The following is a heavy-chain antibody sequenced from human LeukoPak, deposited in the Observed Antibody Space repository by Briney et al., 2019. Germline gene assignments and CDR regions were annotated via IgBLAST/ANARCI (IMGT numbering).Heavy chain of an antibody. Sequence: SETLSLTCSGYGGSISYTDCYWGSIRQPPGKGLEWIGDSYYDGSTYYSPSIKSRVTISVDTSKNQFSLKLGAVTAADRAVDCCAIDLEKWPHVAFDIWGQGTLVTVSS. D-gene: IGHD5-24*01. CDR1: GGSISYTDCY. J-gene: IGHJ3*02. CDR3: AIDLEKWPHVAFDI. V-gene: IGHV4-39*07. CDR2: SYYDGST.